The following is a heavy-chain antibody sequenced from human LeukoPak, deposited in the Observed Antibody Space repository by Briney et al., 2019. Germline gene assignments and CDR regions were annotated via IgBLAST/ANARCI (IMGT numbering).Heavy chain of an antibody. CDR1: GYTFTSYA. CDR3: ARPFGYYGSGSRGSFDP. J-gene: IGHJ5*02. CDR2: INTNTGNP. V-gene: IGHV7-4-1*02. D-gene: IGHD3-10*01. Sequence: ASVKVSCKASGYTFTSYAMNWVRQAPGQGLEWMGWINTNTGNPTYAQGFTGRFVFSLDTSVSTAYLQISSLKAEDTAVYYCARPFGYYGSGSRGSFDPWGQGTLVTVSS.